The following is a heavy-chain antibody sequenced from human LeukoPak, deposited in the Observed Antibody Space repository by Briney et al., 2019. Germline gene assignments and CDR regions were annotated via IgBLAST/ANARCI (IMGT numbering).Heavy chain of an antibody. D-gene: IGHD3-3*01. CDR3: ARLLTYYDFWSGYYTGSYFDY. J-gene: IGHJ4*02. CDR1: GGSISSSSYY. CDR2: IYYSGST. Sequence: SETLSLTCTVSGGSISSSSYYWGWIRQPPGKGLEWIGSIYYSGSTYYNPSLKSRVTISVDTSKNQFSLKLSSVTAADTAVYYCARLLTYYDFWSGYYTGSYFDYWGQGTLVTVSS. V-gene: IGHV4-39*01.